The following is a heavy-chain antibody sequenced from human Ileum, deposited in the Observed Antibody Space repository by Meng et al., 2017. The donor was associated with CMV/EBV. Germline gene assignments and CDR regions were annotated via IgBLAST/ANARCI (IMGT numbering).Heavy chain of an antibody. CDR2: FNHYGST. CDR3: ASGKSNLEY. V-gene: IGHV4-34*01. CDR1: GGSIRGYY. D-gene: IGHD4-11*01. J-gene: IGHJ4*02. Sequence: QVELQGGGVRLVEPLETPSLACAVYGGSIRGYYWSWIRQVPGKGLEWIGEFNHYGSTNYNPSLKSRVTISVDTSKNQFSLNLSSVTAADTAVYYCASGKSNLEYWGQGTLVTVSS.